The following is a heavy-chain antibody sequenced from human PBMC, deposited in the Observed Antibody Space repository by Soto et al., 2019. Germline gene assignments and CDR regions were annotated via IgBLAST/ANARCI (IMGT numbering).Heavy chain of an antibody. CDR1: GGSISSYY. J-gene: IGHJ4*02. CDR2: IYYSGST. V-gene: IGHV4-59*01. CDR3: ARVRRYSSSWYEFAYFDY. D-gene: IGHD6-13*01. Sequence: LSLTCTVSGGSISSYYWSWIRQPPGKGLEWIGYIYYSGSTNYNPSLKSRVTISVDTSKNQFSLKLSSVTAADTAVYYCARVRRYSSSWYEFAYFDYWGQGTLVTVSS.